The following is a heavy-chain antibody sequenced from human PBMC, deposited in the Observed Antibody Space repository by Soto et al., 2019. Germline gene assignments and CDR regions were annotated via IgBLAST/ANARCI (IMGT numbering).Heavy chain of an antibody. CDR1: GFTFSSYG. Sequence: GGSLRLSCAASGFTFSSYGMHWVRQAPGKGLEWVAVIWYDGSNKYYADSVKGRFTISRDNSKNTLYLQMNSLRAEDTAVYYCARDPVAGTPSYYFDYWGQGTLVTVSS. D-gene: IGHD6-19*01. CDR3: ARDPVAGTPSYYFDY. J-gene: IGHJ4*02. CDR2: IWYDGSNK. V-gene: IGHV3-33*01.